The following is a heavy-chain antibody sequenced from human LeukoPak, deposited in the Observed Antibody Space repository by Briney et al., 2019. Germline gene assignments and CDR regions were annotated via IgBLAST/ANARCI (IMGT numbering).Heavy chain of an antibody. CDR1: GYSISSGYY. D-gene: IGHD3-22*01. CDR2: ISSSGST. CDR3: ARGPYSYDSSGAFDI. Sequence: SETLTLTCTVSGYSISSGYYWGWIRQPAGKGLEWIGRISSSGSTNYNPSLKSRVTISVDTSKNQFSLKLSSVTAADTAVYFCARGPYSYDSSGAFDIWGQGTMVTVSS. V-gene: IGHV4-38-2*02. J-gene: IGHJ3*02.